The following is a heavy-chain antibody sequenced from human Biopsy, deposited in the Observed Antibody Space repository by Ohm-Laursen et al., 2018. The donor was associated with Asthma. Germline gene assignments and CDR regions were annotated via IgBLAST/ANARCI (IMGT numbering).Heavy chain of an antibody. CDR2: ISGNGGRT. D-gene: IGHD2-21*02. CDR3: AIGEDDIGDSGWFEH. CDR1: GFTFITYA. V-gene: IGHV3-23*01. J-gene: IGHJ5*02. Sequence: GAPRLSCTASGFTFITYALNWVRPGPGKGGGWGSDISGNGGRTKYADFVTGRFTISRDNSKNTLYLQMNSLRAEDTALYYCAIGEDDIGDSGWFEHWGQGTLVTVSS.